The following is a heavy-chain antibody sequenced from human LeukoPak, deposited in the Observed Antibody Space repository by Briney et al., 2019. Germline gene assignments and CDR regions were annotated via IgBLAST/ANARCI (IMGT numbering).Heavy chain of an antibody. CDR2: ISGSGGSA. CDR1: GFSFSNYA. V-gene: IGHV3-23*01. CDR3: AKDLGNIVVVVAALRTFDY. D-gene: IGHD2-15*01. J-gene: IGHJ4*02. Sequence: GGSLRLSCAVSGFSFSNYAMSWVRQAPGKGLEWVSAISGSGGSAYYADSVKGRFTISRDNSKNTLYLQMNSLRAEDTAVYYCAKDLGNIVVVVAALRTFDYWGQGTLVTVSS.